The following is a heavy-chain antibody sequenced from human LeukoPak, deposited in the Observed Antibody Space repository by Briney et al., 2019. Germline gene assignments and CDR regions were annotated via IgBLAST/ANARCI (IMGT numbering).Heavy chain of an antibody. D-gene: IGHD2-21*02. J-gene: IGHJ4*02. CDR1: GFAFSDYY. Sequence: GGSLRLSCAASGFAFSDYYMSWIRQAPGKGLEWVSYISSRGGTIYYADSVKGRFTISRDNAKNSLYLQMNSLRAEDTALYYCAKDMPPYCGGDCYSFDYWGQGTLVTVSS. CDR2: ISSRGGTI. CDR3: AKDMPPYCGGDCYSFDY. V-gene: IGHV3-11*01.